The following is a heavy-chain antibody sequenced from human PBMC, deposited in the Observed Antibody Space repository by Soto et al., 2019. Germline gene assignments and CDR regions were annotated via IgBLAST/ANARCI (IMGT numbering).Heavy chain of an antibody. CDR2: IYYSGST. Sequence: SETLSLTCTVSGGSISSYYWSWIRQPPGKGLEWIGYIYYSGSTNYNPSLKSRVTISVDTSKNQFSLKLSSVTAADTAVYYCARVYFSFWRVYPYTRFDPWRHGTLVTVS. CDR1: GGSISSYY. CDR3: ARVYFSFWRVYPYTRFDP. D-gene: IGHD3-3*01. V-gene: IGHV4-59*01. J-gene: IGHJ5*02.